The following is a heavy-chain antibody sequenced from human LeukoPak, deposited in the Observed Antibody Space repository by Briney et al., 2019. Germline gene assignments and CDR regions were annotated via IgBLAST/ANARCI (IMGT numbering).Heavy chain of an antibody. D-gene: IGHD3-10*01. V-gene: IGHV1-69*04. CDR2: IIPILGIA. Sequence: SVKVSCKASGGTFSSYAISWVRQAPGQGLEWMGRIIPILGIANYAQKFQGRVTITADKSTSTAYMELSSLRSEDTAVYYCARAAYGSGSTVSGIDYYYYYGMDVWGQGTTVTVSS. CDR1: GGTFSSYA. J-gene: IGHJ6*02. CDR3: ARAAYGSGSTVSGIDYYYYYGMDV.